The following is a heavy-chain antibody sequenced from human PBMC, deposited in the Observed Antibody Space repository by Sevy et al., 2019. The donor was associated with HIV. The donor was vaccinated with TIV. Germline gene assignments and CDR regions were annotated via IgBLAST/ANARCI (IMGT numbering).Heavy chain of an antibody. V-gene: IGHV3-74*01. J-gene: IGHJ5*02. CDR1: GFTFSNYW. CDR3: ARVATGERGNWFDP. CDR2: INSDGSST. D-gene: IGHD7-27*01. Sequence: VGSLRLSCAASGFTFSNYWMHWVRQVPGKGLVWVSRINSDGSSTSYADSVRGRFTISRDNAKNTLYLQMNSLRAEDTAVYYCARVATGERGNWFDPWGQGTLVTVSS.